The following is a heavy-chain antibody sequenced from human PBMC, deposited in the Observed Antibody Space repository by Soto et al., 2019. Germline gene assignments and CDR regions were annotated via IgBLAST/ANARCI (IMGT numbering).Heavy chain of an antibody. CDR1: GDSVSSVGFH. CDR3: ARGLDCSGGSCPDY. J-gene: IGHJ4*02. D-gene: IGHD2-15*01. V-gene: IGHV4-39*07. CDR2: IYNGGST. Sequence: PSETLSLTCTVSGDSVSSVGFHWAWPRRPPGKGLEWIGEIYNGGSTYYSPSLKSRVTISVDTSKNQFSLKLSSVTAADTAVYYCARGLDCSGGSCPDYWGQGTLVTVSS.